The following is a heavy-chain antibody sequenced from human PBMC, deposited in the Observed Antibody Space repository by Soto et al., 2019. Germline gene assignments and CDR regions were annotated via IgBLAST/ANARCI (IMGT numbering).Heavy chain of an antibody. J-gene: IGHJ3*02. CDR2: ISYSADKT. D-gene: IGHD1-7*01. CDR1: VFTFSNYV. CDR3: ARRARTATTNWGAFDI. V-gene: IGHV3-23*01. Sequence: WWSLRLSCSASVFTFSNYVMNWVRQAPGKGLEWVSTISYSADKTFYADSVKGRFTISRDNSRDTLFLQMNSLRADDAAVYYCARRARTATTNWGAFDIWGQGTMVTVSS.